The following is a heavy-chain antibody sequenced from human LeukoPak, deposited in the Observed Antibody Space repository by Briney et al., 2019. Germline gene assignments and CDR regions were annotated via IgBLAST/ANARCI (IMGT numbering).Heavy chain of an antibody. J-gene: IGHJ4*02. D-gene: IGHD3-22*01. CDR1: GFSFSTCA. CDR3: ARDESRFSHHYNRSGPHDY. V-gene: IGHV3-23*01. Sequence: GGSLRLSCAVSGFSFSTCAMRWVRQAPGRGREWVSSISGGGRSTDYADTVKGHYTISRDNSNNTLYLQMNSMRAEDTAVYYWARDESRFSHHYNRSGPHDYWGQGTLVTVSS. CDR2: ISGGGRST.